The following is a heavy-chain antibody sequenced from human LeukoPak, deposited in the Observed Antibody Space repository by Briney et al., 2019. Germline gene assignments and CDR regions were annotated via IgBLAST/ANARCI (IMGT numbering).Heavy chain of an antibody. V-gene: IGHV3-11*04. Sequence: AGSLRLSCAVSGLTFSDYYMSWIRQAAGKGLEWVSYISRSGSTIYYADSVKGRFTISRDKAKNSLYLQMNSLRAEDTAVYYCARGLGYDSSGYDYWGQGTLVTVSS. J-gene: IGHJ4*02. CDR3: ARGLGYDSSGYDY. CDR2: ISRSGSTI. D-gene: IGHD3-22*01. CDR1: GLTFSDYY.